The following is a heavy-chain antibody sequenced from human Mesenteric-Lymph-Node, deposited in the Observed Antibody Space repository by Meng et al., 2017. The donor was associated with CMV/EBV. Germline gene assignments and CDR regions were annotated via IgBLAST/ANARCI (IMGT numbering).Heavy chain of an antibody. V-gene: IGHV1-18*01. D-gene: IGHD3-10*01. CDR3: ARDPIPHYYGSGNYPSYFDY. Sequence: ASVKVSCKASGYRFTTFGISWVRQAPGQGFEWMGWIGGYNVNTKYAQKVQDRVIMTTDTSTSTVYMELRSLRSDDTAVYYCARDPIPHYYGSGNYPSYFDYWGQGTLVTVSS. J-gene: IGHJ4*02. CDR1: GYRFTTFG. CDR2: IGGYNVNT.